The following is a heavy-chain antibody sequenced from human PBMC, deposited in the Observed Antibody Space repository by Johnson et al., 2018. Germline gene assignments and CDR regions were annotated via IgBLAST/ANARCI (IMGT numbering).Heavy chain of an antibody. CDR1: GDSIRSYY. Sequence: QVQLQESGPGLVKPSETLSLICTVSGDSIRSYYWSWIRQPPGKGLEWIGFIYYSGSTNNNPSLKSRVTISVDTSKNQFSLKLTSVTAPDPAGYYCARDYRQWLTAAGGFYYFYMDGWGKGTTVTVSS. CDR2: IYYSGST. CDR3: ARDYRQWLTAAGGFYYFYMDG. J-gene: IGHJ6*03. D-gene: IGHD6-19*01. V-gene: IGHV4-59*01.